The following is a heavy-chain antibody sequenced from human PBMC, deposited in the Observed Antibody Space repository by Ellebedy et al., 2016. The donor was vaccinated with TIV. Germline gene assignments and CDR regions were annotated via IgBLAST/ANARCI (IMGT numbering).Heavy chain of an antibody. CDR2: IYYSGNT. D-gene: IGHD6-19*01. V-gene: IGHV4-59*08. Sequence: MPSETLSLTCTVSGGSISSYYWSWIRQPPGKGLEWIGYIYYSGNTHYNPSLKSRVTISVDTSKNQFSLRLSSVPAADTAVYYCAALQWLAPSWYFDLWGRGTLVTVSS. CDR3: AALQWLAPSWYFDL. J-gene: IGHJ2*01. CDR1: GGSISSYY.